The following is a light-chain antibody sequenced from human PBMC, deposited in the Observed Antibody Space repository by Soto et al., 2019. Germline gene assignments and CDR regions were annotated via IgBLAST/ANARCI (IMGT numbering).Light chain of an antibody. CDR3: SSYTSSNTCV. Sequence: QSALTQPASVSGSPGQSITISCTGNSSDVGDYNYVSWYQQHPGKAPKLMIYDVSNRPSGVSNRFSGSKSGNTASLTISGLQAEDEADYYCSSYTSSNTCVFGTGTKVTVL. CDR1: SSDVGDYNY. V-gene: IGLV2-14*01. J-gene: IGLJ1*01. CDR2: DVS.